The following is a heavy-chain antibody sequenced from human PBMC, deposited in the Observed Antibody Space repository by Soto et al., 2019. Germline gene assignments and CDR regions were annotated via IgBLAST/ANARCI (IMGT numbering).Heavy chain of an antibody. D-gene: IGHD1-26*01. J-gene: IGHJ4*02. V-gene: IGHV1-69*13. CDR1: GGTFSSYA. CDR3: ASSPVVGANVDY. CDR2: IIPIFGTA. Sequence: ASVKVSCKASGGTFSSYAISWVRQAPGQGLEWMGGIIPIFGTANYAQKFQGRVTITADESTSTAYMELSSLRSEDTAVYYCASSPVVGANVDYWGQGTLVTVSS.